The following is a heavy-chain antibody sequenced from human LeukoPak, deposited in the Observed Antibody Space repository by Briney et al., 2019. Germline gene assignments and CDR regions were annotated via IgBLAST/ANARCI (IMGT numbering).Heavy chain of an antibody. V-gene: IGHV5-51*01. Sequence: GESLQISCKGSGYSYTSYWIGWVRQMPGKGLEWMGIIYPGDSDTRYSPSFQGQVTISADKSISTAYLQWSSLKASDTAMYYCARECPSCPWAFDIWGQGTMVTVSS. J-gene: IGHJ3*02. D-gene: IGHD2-15*01. CDR3: ARECPSCPWAFDI. CDR1: GYSYTSYW. CDR2: IYPGDSDT.